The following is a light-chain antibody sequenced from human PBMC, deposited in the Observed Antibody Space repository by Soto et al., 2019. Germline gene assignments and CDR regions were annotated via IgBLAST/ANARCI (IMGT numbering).Light chain of an antibody. CDR3: QQYHSYPVT. CDR2: EAS. J-gene: IGKJ4*01. V-gene: IGKV1-16*01. Sequence: DIQMTQSPSSLSASVGDTVTITCRASQGIGNFLAWFQQKPGKAPTSLISEASSLQSGVPSRFSGSGTETEFTLTISSLQPEDFATYYCQQYHSYPVTFGGGTKVEFK. CDR1: QGIGNF.